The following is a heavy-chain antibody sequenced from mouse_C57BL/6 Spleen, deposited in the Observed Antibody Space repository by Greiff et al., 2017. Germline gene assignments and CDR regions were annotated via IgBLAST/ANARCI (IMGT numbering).Heavy chain of an antibody. V-gene: IGHV2-2*01. CDR1: GFSLTSYG. J-gene: IGHJ4*01. D-gene: IGHD1-1*01. Sequence: VQLQQSGPGLVQPSQSLSITCTVSGFSLTSYGVHWVRQSPGKGLEWLGVLWSGGSTDYNAAFISSMSISKDNSKSQVFFKINSLQADDTAIYYCARKGYYYCSRDHYYAMDYWGQGTSVTVSS. CDR2: LWSGGST. CDR3: ARKGYYYCSRDHYYAMDY.